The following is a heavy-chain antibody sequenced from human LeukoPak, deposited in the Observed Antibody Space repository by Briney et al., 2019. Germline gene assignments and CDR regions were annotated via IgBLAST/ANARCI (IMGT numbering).Heavy chain of an antibody. CDR2: IYTSGST. CDR3: ARGVSGFTAAEYYYYYYMDV. J-gene: IGHJ6*03. Sequence: SETLSLTCTVSGGSISSYYWSWIRQPAGKGLEWIGRIYTSGSTNYNPSLKSRVTMSVDTSKNQFSLKLSSVTAADTAVYYCARGVSGFTAAEYYYYYYMDVWGKGTTVTVSS. D-gene: IGHD6-13*01. CDR1: GGSISSYY. V-gene: IGHV4-4*07.